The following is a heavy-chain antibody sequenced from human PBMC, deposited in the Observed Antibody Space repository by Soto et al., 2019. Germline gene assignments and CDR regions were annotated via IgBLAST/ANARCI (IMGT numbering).Heavy chain of an antibody. V-gene: IGHV1-3*01. CDR1: GYTFTNYA. CDR2: IIAGNGNT. J-gene: IGHJ4*02. D-gene: IGHD5-12*01. CDR3: ASGYSGYPYPLDY. Sequence: GXSVKVSCKASGYTFTNYAMHWVRQAPGQRLEWMGWIIAGNGNTKYSQKFQGRATITRDTSASTAYMGLNSLTSEDTAVYYCASGYSGYPYPLDYWGQGTLVTVSS.